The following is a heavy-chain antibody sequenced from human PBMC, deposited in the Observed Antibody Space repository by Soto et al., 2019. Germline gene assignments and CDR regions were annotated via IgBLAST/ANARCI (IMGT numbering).Heavy chain of an antibody. D-gene: IGHD3-10*01. CDR1: GFTFSPFW. CDR3: AKHGSDSYYYGMDV. J-gene: IGHJ6*02. V-gene: IGHV3-74*01. Sequence: GGSLRLSCAASGFTFSPFWMHWVRQAPGKGLEWVSHMNADGSTTLYADSVKGRFTISRDNAKNTLYLQMNSLRDEDTAVYYYAKHGSDSYYYGMDVWGQGTTVTVSS. CDR2: MNADGSTT.